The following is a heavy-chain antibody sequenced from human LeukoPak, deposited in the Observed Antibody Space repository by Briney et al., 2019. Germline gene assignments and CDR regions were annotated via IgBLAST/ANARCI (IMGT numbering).Heavy chain of an antibody. J-gene: IGHJ4*02. CDR1: GFTFSSYG. D-gene: IGHD3-22*01. CDR2: ISYDGNNK. V-gene: IGHV3-30*18. Sequence: GGSLRLSCAASGFTFSSYGMHWVRQAPGKGLEWVAVISYDGNNKYYADSVKGRFTISRDNSKNTLYLQMNSLRAEDTAVYYCAKDLYYDSSSYYPEYWGQGTMVSPSS. CDR3: AKDLYYDSSSYYPEY.